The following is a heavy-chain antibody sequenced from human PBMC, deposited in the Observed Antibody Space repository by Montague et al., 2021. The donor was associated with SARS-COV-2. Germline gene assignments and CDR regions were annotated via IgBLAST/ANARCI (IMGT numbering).Heavy chain of an antibody. D-gene: IGHD3-10*01. CDR1: GFTFSSYG. J-gene: IGHJ3*01. V-gene: IGHV3-33*06. CDR2: MWSDGTSK. Sequence: SLRLSCEASGFTFSSYGMHWVRQAPGKGLEWVAVMWSDGTSKYYRDSVEGRFTISRDSSRSTVSLQMNSLRDEDTAVYYCAKEQWKGPGTSLAALDVWGQGTMVTVSS. CDR3: AKEQWKGPGTSLAALDV.